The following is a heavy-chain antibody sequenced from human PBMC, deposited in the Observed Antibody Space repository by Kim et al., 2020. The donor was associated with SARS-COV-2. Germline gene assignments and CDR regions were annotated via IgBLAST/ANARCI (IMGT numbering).Heavy chain of an antibody. CDR3: AKDYWGVATIDY. V-gene: IGHV3-74*01. Sequence: GGSLRLSCAASGFTFINHWMHWVRQGPGKGLVWVSRINTDGYTTNYADSVKGRFTISRDNAKNTLYLEMNSLRAEDTAVYYCAKDYWGVATIDYWGQGTLVTVS. D-gene: IGHD5-12*01. J-gene: IGHJ4*02. CDR2: INTDGYTT. CDR1: GFTFINHW.